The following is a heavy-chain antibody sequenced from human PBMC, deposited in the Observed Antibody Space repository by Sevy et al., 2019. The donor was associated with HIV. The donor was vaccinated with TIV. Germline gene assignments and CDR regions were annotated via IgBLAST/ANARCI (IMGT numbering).Heavy chain of an antibody. D-gene: IGHD3-22*01. J-gene: IGHJ4*02. V-gene: IGHV3-30*18. CDR2: ISYDGSNK. CDR1: GFTFSSYG. CDR3: AKGIGAMEYYYDSSGYLFDY. Sequence: GGSLRLSCAASGFTFSSYGMHWVRQAPGKGLEWVAVISYDGSNKYYADSVKGRFTISGDNSKNTLYLQMNSLRAEDTAVYYCAKGIGAMEYYYDSSGYLFDYWGQGTLVTVSS.